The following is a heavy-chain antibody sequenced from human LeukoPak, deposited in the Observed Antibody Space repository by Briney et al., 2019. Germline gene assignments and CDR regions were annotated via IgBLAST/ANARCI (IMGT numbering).Heavy chain of an antibody. V-gene: IGHV4-59*01. Sequence: SETLSLTCTVSGGSISSYYWSWIRQPPGKGLEWIGYIYYSGSTNYNPSLKSRVTISVDTSKNQFSLKLSSVTAADTAVYYCAREAYDFWSCGTIDYWGQGTLVTVSS. CDR3: AREAYDFWSCGTIDY. CDR1: GGSISSYY. D-gene: IGHD3-3*01. J-gene: IGHJ4*02. CDR2: IYYSGST.